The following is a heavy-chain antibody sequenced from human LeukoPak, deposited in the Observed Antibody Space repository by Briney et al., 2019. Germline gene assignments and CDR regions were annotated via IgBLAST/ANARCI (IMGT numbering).Heavy chain of an antibody. D-gene: IGHD3-22*01. V-gene: IGHV1-24*01. CDR2: FDPEDGET. Sequence: ASVKVSCKVSGYTLTELSMHWVRQAPGKGLEWMGGFDPEDGETIYAQKFQGRVTMTEDTSTDTAYMELSSLRSEDTAVYYCARPYDSSGYYATIHDAFDIWGQGTMVTVPS. CDR1: GYTLTELS. CDR3: ARPYDSSGYYATIHDAFDI. J-gene: IGHJ3*02.